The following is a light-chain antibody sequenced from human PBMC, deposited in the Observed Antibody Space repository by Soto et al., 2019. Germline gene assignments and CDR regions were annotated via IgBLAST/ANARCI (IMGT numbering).Light chain of an antibody. J-gene: IGLJ3*02. CDR3: SSYTGISNLEGV. CDR2: EVS. V-gene: IGLV2-14*01. Sequence: QSALTQPASVSGSPGQSITISCTGTSSDVGSYNYVSWYQQHPGKAPKLMIYEVSNRPSGVSNRFSGSKSGNTASLTISGLQAEDEADYYCSSYTGISNLEGVFGGGTKLTVL. CDR1: SSDVGSYNY.